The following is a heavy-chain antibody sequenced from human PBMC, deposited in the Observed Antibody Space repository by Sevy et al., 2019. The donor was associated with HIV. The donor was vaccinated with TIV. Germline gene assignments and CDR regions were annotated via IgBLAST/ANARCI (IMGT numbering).Heavy chain of an antibody. CDR2: IFYSGNT. Sequence: SETLSLTCIVSGGSIASSSCSWGWIRQPPGKGLEWIGNIFYSGNTYYNPSLKSRVTISVDTSKNQFSLKLSSVTAADTAVYYCARHYRWSQTAYYYYYLDVWGKGTTVTVSS. V-gene: IGHV4-39*01. J-gene: IGHJ6*03. CDR3: ARHYRWSQTAYYYYYLDV. CDR1: GGSIASSSCS. D-gene: IGHD3-16*02.